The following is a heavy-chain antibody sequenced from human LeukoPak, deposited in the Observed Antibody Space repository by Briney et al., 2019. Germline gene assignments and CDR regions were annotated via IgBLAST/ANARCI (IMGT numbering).Heavy chain of an antibody. V-gene: IGHV4-34*01. CDR2: INHSGST. Sequence: PSETLSLTCAVCGGSFSGYYWSWIRQPPGKGLEWIGEINHSGSTNYNPSLKSRVTISVDTSKNQFSLKLSSVTAADTAVYYCARDMDVWGQGTTVTVSS. CDR1: GGSFSGYY. CDR3: ARDMDV. J-gene: IGHJ6*02.